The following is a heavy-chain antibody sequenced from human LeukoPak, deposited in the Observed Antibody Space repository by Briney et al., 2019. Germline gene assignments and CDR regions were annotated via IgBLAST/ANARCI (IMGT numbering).Heavy chain of an antibody. V-gene: IGHV4-39*01. CDR1: GVSISDCTYY. CDR3: ARRTTESYSDY. CDR2: IHYSGTT. D-gene: IGHD1-1*01. Sequence: SETLSLTCTVSGVSISDCTYYWGCIRQPPGKGLEWIGTIHYSGTTHYNRSLKSRVTLSVDTSKNQFSLRLSSVTAADTAVYYCARRTTESYSDYWGQGTLVTVST. J-gene: IGHJ4*02.